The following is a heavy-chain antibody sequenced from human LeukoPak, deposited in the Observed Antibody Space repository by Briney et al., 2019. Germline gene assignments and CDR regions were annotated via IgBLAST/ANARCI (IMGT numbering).Heavy chain of an antibody. Sequence: GASVKVSCEASGFTFNTYGITWVRQAPGQGLEWMGWISAYNGDTKYAQNVQGRVTMTTDTPTSTAYMEMRSLRSGDTAVYYCARDTWSGKFYGPGDYNLGYWGQGTLVTVS. J-gene: IGHJ4*02. D-gene: IGHD3-10*01. V-gene: IGHV1-18*01. CDR1: GFTFNTYG. CDR3: ARDTWSGKFYGPGDYNLGY. CDR2: ISAYNGDT.